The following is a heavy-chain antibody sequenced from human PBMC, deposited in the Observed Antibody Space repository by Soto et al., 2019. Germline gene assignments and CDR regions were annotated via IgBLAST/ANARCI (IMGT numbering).Heavy chain of an antibody. J-gene: IGHJ4*02. D-gene: IGHD3-22*01. V-gene: IGHV1-69*06. Sequence: QVQLVQSGAEVKKPGSSVKVSCKASGGTFSSCAISWVRQAPGQGLEWMGGIIPIFGTANYAQKFQGRVTITADKSTSTAYMELSSLRSEDTAVYYCARGFPLKYYDSSGYYYRIDYWGQGTLVTVSS. CDR1: GGTFSSCA. CDR2: IIPIFGTA. CDR3: ARGFPLKYYDSSGYYYRIDY.